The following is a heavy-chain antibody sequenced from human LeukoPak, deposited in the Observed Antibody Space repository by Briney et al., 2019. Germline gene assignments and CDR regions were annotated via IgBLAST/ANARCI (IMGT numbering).Heavy chain of an antibody. J-gene: IGHJ5*02. Sequence: SETLSLTCTVSGGSISSYYWSWIRQPPGKGLEWIGYIYYSGSTTYNPSLKSRVTISLDTSKNQFSLKLTSVTAADTAVYYCARTMAANWFDPWGQGTLVTVSP. CDR1: GGSISSYY. V-gene: IGHV4-59*01. CDR2: IYYSGST. CDR3: ARTMAANWFDP. D-gene: IGHD5-24*01.